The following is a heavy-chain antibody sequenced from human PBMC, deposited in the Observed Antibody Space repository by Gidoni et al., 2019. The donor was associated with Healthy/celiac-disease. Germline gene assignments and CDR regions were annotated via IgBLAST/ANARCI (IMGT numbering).Heavy chain of an antibody. CDR2: ISGSGGST. D-gene: IGHD4-17*01. CDR3: AKAHGDYLHDHNYYYYGMDV. Sequence: EVQLLESGGGLVQPGGSLRLSCAASGFTFSSYAMSWVRQAPGKGMEWVSAISGSGGSTYYADSVKGRFTISRDNSKNTLYLQMNSLRAEDTAVYYCAKAHGDYLHDHNYYYYGMDVWGQGTTVTVSS. J-gene: IGHJ6*02. CDR1: GFTFSSYA. V-gene: IGHV3-23*01.